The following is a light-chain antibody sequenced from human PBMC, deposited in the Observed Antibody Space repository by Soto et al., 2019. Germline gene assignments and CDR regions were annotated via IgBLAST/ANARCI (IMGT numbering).Light chain of an antibody. CDR3: QQYAGSPRT. J-gene: IGKJ2*01. Sequence: EIVLTQSPGILSLSPGDTATLSCRASQSVRSNFLAWYQHKPGQAPRLLIHDAYSRATGIPDRFSGSGSDRDFTLTISRLEPEDFAVYYCQQYAGSPRTFGQGTTLEIK. V-gene: IGKV3-20*01. CDR2: DAY. CDR1: QSVRSNF.